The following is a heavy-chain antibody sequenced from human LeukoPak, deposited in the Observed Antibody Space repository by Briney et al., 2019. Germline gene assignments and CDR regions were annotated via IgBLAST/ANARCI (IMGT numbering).Heavy chain of an antibody. Sequence: GGSLRLSCTASGLNFRNHWMSWVRQAPGKGLEWVANIRGDGSVIFYVDSVKGRFTISRDNARNSVFLQMNTVRAEDTAVYYCATSEAAPGNRWGQGTLVTVSS. D-gene: IGHD6-13*01. J-gene: IGHJ4*02. V-gene: IGHV3-7*03. CDR2: IRGDGSVI. CDR3: ATSEAAPGNR. CDR1: GLNFRNHW.